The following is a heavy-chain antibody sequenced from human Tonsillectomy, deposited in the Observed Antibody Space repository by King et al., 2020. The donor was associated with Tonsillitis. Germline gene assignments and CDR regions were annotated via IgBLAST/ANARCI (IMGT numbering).Heavy chain of an antibody. CDR2: ISSSGST. J-gene: IGHJ6*03. CDR3: ARHRASSTWLRDYSFYFMDV. V-gene: IGHV4-61*02. Sequence: QLQESGPGLVKPSQTLSLTCTVSGDSVSSVHYYWSWIRQPAGKGLEWIGLISSSGSTNYNPSLQSRVSMSVDTSANQFSLRVMSVTAADTAVYFCARHRASSTWLRDYSFYFMDVWGKGTTVTVSS. D-gene: IGHD2-2*01. CDR1: GDSVSSVHYY.